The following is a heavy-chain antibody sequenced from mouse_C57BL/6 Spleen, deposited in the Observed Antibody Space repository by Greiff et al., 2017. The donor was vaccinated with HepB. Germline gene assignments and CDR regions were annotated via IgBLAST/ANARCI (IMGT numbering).Heavy chain of an antibody. J-gene: IGHJ3*01. Sequence: VKLQQPGAELVKPGASVKLSCKASGYTFTSYWMQWVKQRPGQGLEWIGEIDPSDSYTNYNQKFKGKATLTVDTSSSTAYMQLSSLTSEDSAVYYCARDYYYGSGFAYWGQGTLVTVSA. V-gene: IGHV1-50*01. CDR3: ARDYYYGSGFAY. CDR1: GYTFTSYW. D-gene: IGHD1-1*01. CDR2: IDPSDSYT.